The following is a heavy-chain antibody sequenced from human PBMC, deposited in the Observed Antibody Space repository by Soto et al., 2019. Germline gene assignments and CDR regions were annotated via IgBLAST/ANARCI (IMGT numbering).Heavy chain of an antibody. Sequence: SVKVSCKASGGTFYTYTFSWVRQAPGQGLEWMGSITPIYPTTNYAEKFQGRLTVTADGSTNTAYMELNSLTPEDTAVYYCARIPRYSFPTSDDLDSWGQGTLVTVSS. CDR1: GGTFYTYT. V-gene: IGHV1-69*13. CDR2: ITPIYPTT. D-gene: IGHD5-18*01. CDR3: ARIPRYSFPTSDDLDS. J-gene: IGHJ4*02.